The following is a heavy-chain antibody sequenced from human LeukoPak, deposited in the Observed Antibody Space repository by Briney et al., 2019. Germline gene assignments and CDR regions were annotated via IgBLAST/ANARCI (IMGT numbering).Heavy chain of an antibody. Sequence: SQTLSLTCAISGDSVSSNGAAWNWIRQSPSRGLEWLGRTYYRSKWYNDYAVSVKGRITINPDTSKNQFSLQLDSVSPEDTAVYYCAREPNWNDAFDIWGQGTMVTVSS. J-gene: IGHJ3*02. CDR3: AREPNWNDAFDI. V-gene: IGHV6-1*01. CDR1: GDSVSSNGAA. D-gene: IGHD1-1*01. CDR2: TYYRSKWYN.